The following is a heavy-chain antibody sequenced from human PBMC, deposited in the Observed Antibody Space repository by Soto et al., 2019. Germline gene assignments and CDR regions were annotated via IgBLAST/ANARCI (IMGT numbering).Heavy chain of an antibody. D-gene: IGHD2-2*01. CDR3: GRGASADYFYYGMDV. V-gene: IGHV1-2*04. CDR1: GYTFSNYY. J-gene: IGHJ6*02. Sequence: GASVKVSCKTSGYTFSNYYMNWVRQAPGQGLEWMGWINPNSGVTNYAQNFQGWVTLTRDTSISTAYMELSRLRSDDTAVYYCGRGASADYFYYGMDVWGQGTTVTVSS. CDR2: INPNSGVT.